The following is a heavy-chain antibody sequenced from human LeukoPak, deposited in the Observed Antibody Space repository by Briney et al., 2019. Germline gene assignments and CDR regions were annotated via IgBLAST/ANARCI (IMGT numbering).Heavy chain of an antibody. CDR3: ARRARRAMTGARYYFDY. CDR2: IYPGDSDT. V-gene: IGHV5-51*01. Sequence: GESLKISCKGSGYSFTNYWIGWVRQMPGKGLEWMGIIYPGDSDTRYSPSFQGQVTISADKSISTAYLQWSSLKASDTAMYHCARRARRAMTGARYYFDYWGQGTLVTVSS. CDR1: GYSFTNYW. J-gene: IGHJ4*02. D-gene: IGHD1-1*01.